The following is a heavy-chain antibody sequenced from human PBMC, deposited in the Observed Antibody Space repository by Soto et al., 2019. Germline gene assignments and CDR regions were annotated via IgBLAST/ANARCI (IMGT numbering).Heavy chain of an antibody. CDR2: ISYDGSNK. Sequence: GGSLRLSCAASGFTFSSYAMHWVRQAPGKGLEWVAVISYDGSNKYYADSVKGRFTISRDNSKNTLYLQMNSLRAEDTAVYYCARDRITMIVVVIKRTTSSYDYGMDVWGQGTTVTVSS. D-gene: IGHD3-22*01. J-gene: IGHJ6*02. CDR1: GFTFSSYA. V-gene: IGHV3-30-3*01. CDR3: ARDRITMIVVVIKRTTSSYDYGMDV.